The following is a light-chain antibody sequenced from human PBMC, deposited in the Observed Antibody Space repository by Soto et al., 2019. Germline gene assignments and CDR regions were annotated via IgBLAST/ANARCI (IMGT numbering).Light chain of an antibody. V-gene: IGLV2-8*01. CDR2: EVV. Sequence: QSALTQPPSASGSPGQSVTISCTGSKSDIGIYDFVSWYQHHPGKAPRLIIYEVVQRPSGVPDRFSGSKSGNTDSLPVSGLQAADEADYFCKSYAGSNTYVFGTGTKLTVL. CDR1: KSDIGIYDF. CDR3: KSYAGSNTYV. J-gene: IGLJ1*01.